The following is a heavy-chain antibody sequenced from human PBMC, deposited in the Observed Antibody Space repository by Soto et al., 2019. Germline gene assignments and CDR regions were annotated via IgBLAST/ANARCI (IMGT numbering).Heavy chain of an antibody. CDR3: ARVDTIFGVVTLP. J-gene: IGHJ5*02. Sequence: QVQLVQSGAEVKKPGSSVKVSCKASGGTYSSYAITWVRQAPGQGLEWMGGIIPIIGTVNYAQKFQGGIMITAEKYTRTDYIEVSSLRSEDTAVYYCARVDTIFGVVTLPWGQEALETVS. D-gene: IGHD3-3*01. CDR2: IIPIIGTV. V-gene: IGHV1-69*06. CDR1: GGTYSSYA.